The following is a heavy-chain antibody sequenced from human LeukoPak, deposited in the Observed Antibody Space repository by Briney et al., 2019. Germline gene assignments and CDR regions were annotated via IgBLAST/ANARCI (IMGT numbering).Heavy chain of an antibody. Sequence: SETLSLTCTVSGGSISSYYWSWIRQPPGKGLEWIGYIYYSGSTNYNPSLKSRVTILVDTSKNQFSLKLSSVTAADTAVYYCARGLRDGYKNDAFDIWGQGPLVRVSS. V-gene: IGHV4-59*01. D-gene: IGHD5-24*01. J-gene: IGHJ3*02. CDR2: IYYSGST. CDR3: ARGLRDGYKNDAFDI. CDR1: GGSISSYY.